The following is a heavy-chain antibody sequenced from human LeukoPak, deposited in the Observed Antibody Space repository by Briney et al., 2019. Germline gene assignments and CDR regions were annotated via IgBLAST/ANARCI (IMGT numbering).Heavy chain of an antibody. J-gene: IGHJ4*02. Sequence: PGGSLRLSCAAPGFTFSSYWMSWVRQAPGKGLEWVANIKQEGSEKYYVDSVKGRFTISRDNAKNSLYLQMNSLRAEDTAVYYCAREPISVSTASFDYWGQGTMVTVSS. D-gene: IGHD3-9*01. CDR3: AREPISVSTASFDY. CDR1: GFTFSSYW. CDR2: IKQEGSEK. V-gene: IGHV3-7*01.